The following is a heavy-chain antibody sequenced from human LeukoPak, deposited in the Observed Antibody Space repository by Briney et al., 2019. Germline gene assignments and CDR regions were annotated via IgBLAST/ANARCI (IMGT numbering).Heavy chain of an antibody. CDR3: AKDLTFHDYEGGY. J-gene: IGHJ4*02. CDR1: GFTFSSYG. CDR2: IRYDGSNK. Sequence: GGSLRLSCAASGFTFSSYGMHWVRQAPGKGLEWVAFIRYDGSNKYYADSVKGRFTISRDNSKNTLYLQMNSLRAEDTAVYYCAKDLTFHDYEGGYWGQGTLVTVSS. V-gene: IGHV3-30*02. D-gene: IGHD4-17*01.